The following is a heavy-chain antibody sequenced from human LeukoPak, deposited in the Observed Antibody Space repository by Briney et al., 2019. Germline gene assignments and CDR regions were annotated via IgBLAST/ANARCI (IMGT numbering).Heavy chain of an antibody. Sequence: ASVKVSCKASGYTFTNYAMHWVRQAPGQRLEWMGWINTGNDNTKYSQEFQGRVTITRDTSASTAYMELSSLRSEDTAVYYCARAKVVTPSPFDYWGQGTLVTVSS. CDR1: GYTFTNYA. D-gene: IGHD4-23*01. CDR2: INTGNDNT. J-gene: IGHJ4*02. V-gene: IGHV1-3*03. CDR3: ARAKVVTPSPFDY.